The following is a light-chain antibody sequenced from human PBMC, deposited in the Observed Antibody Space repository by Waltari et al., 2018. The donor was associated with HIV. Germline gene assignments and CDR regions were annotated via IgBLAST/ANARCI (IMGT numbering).Light chain of an antibody. CDR3: AAWGDSLSGPVV. CDR2: RMN. CDR1: SSNI. Sequence: QSVLTQPPSVSGTPGQRVTISCSGSSSNIHWYQQLPGTAPRPPLYRMNQRPSGVPDRFSGSKSGTSASLAISGLRSEDEADYHCAAWGDSLSGPVVFGGGTKLTVL. V-gene: IGLV1-47*01. J-gene: IGLJ2*01.